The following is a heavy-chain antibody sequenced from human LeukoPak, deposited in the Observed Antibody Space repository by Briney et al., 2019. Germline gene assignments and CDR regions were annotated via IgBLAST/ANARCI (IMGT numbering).Heavy chain of an antibody. CDR2: SSSGGSP. J-gene: IGHJ4*02. V-gene: IGHV3-66*01. Sequence: GGSLRLSCAASGFTVSSDYMGWVRQAPEQGLEWVSLSSSGGSPYYADSLQGRFTISKDNSTNTLYLQMNSLRAEDTAVYYCGRVGDGYNDNYWGQGTLVTVSS. D-gene: IGHD5-24*01. CDR3: GRVGDGYNDNY. CDR1: GFTVSSDY.